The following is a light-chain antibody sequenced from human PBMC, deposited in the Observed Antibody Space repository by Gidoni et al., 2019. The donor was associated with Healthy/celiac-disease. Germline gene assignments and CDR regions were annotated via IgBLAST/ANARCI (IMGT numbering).Light chain of an antibody. CDR3: GTWDSSLSVYV. CDR1: SSNIGNNY. Sequence: QAVLTQPPSVSAAEGQQVTSSCSGSSSNIGNNYVSWYPQLPGTAPNLLIYENNKRPSGIPARFAGSKAGTSATLGITVLQTGDEADYYCGTWDSSLSVYVFGTWTKVTVL. J-gene: IGLJ1*01. V-gene: IGLV1-51*02. CDR2: ENN.